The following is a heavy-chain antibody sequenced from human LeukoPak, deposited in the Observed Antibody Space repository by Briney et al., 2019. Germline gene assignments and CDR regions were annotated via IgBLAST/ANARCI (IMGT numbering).Heavy chain of an antibody. CDR2: MNPNSGKT. V-gene: IGHV1-8*03. CDR1: GYTFTGYY. J-gene: IGHJ3*01. CDR3: AKEGFDV. Sequence: ASVKVSCKASGYTFTGYYMHWVRQAPGQGLEWMAYMNPNSGKTGYAQTFQGRVTITWNTSINTAYMELSSLRSDDTALYYCAKEGFDVWGQGTLVTVSS.